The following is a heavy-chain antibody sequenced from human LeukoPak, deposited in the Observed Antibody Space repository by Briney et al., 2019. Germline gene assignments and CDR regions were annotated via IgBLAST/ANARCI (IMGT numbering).Heavy chain of an antibody. CDR3: AIGDDHYYYMDV. J-gene: IGHJ6*03. CDR2: IRYDGSNK. CDR1: GFTFSSYG. Sequence: GSLRLSCAASGFTFSSYGMHWVRQAPGKGLEWVAFIRYDGSNKYYIDSVKGRFTVSRDNSNNTLFLQMNSLRAEDTAVYYCAIGDDHYYYMDVWGKGTTVTVSS. V-gene: IGHV3-30*02. D-gene: IGHD4-17*01.